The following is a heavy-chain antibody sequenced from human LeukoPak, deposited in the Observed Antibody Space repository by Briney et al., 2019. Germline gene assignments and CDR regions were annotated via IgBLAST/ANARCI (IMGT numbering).Heavy chain of an antibody. J-gene: IGHJ4*02. D-gene: IGHD5-24*01. CDR3: ARTIEMATISYFDY. CDR2: ISSSDSTI. Sequence: GGSLRLSCAASGFTFSSYSMNWVRQAPGKGLEWVSYISSSDSTIYYADSVEGRFTISRDNAKNSLYLQMNSLRAGDTAVYYCARTIEMATISYFDYWGQGILVTVSS. V-gene: IGHV3-48*04. CDR1: GFTFSSYS.